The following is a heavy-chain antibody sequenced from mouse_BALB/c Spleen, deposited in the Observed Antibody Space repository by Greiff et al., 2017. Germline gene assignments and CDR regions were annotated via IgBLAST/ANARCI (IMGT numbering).Heavy chain of an antibody. CDR2: INPYNDGT. CDR3: ARDGRDGYFEV. Sequence: VQLQQSGPELVKPGASVKMSCKASGYTFTSYVMHWVKQKPGQGLEWIGYINPYNDGTKYNEKFKGKATLTSDKSSSTAYMELSSLTSEDSAVYTWARDGRDGYFEVWGAGTTVTVPS. J-gene: IGHJ1*01. D-gene: IGHD1-1*02. V-gene: IGHV1-14*01. CDR1: GYTFTSYV.